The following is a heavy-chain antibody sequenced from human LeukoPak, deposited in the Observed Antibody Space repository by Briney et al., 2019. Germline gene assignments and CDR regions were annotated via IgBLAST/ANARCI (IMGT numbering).Heavy chain of an antibody. CDR2: ISAYNGNT. Sequence: GASVKVSCKASGYTFTSYGISWVRQAPGQGLEWMGWISAYNGNTNYAQKLQGRVTMTTDTSTSTAYMELRSLRSDDTAVYYCARVTRVVPARHALDIWGQGTMVTVSS. D-gene: IGHD2-2*01. CDR3: ARVTRVVPARHALDI. V-gene: IGHV1-18*04. CDR1: GYTFTSYG. J-gene: IGHJ3*02.